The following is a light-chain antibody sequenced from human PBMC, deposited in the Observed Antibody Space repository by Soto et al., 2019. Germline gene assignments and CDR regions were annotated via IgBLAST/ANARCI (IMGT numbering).Light chain of an antibody. CDR1: IDTVTTSHW. J-gene: IGLJ7*01. Sequence: QTVVPQESSLTVSPGGTVTLTCDSSIDTVTTSHWPYWFQQKPGQAPTTLIYDTTNRHSWTPARFSGSILGGKAALILSGAQPEDEAEYYCLLSYNGAPAVFGGGTQLTVL. V-gene: IGLV7-46*01. CDR2: DTT. CDR3: LLSYNGAPAV.